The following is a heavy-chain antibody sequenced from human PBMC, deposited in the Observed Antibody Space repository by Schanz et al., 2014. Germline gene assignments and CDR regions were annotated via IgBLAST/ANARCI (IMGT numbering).Heavy chain of an antibody. CDR2: MNESHSTI. CDR3: AKSQGSSFDS. CDR1: GFSFSSYA. V-gene: IGHV3-23*01. D-gene: IGHD6-13*01. J-gene: IGHJ4*02. Sequence: EVQLLESGGGLVEPGGSLRLSCAASGFSFSSYAMGWVRQARGKGLEWVSAMNESHSTIYYADSVRGRFTISSDSSKNPLYLQMSILRAEDTAVYYCAKSQGSSFDSWGQGTLVTVSS.